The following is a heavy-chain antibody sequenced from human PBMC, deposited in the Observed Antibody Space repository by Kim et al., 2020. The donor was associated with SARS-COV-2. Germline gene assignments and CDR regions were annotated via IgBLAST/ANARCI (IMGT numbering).Heavy chain of an antibody. CDR2: IYYSGST. CDR3: ARRRRETNRGWFDP. Sequence: SETLSLTCTVSGGSISSSSYYWGWIRQPPGKGLEWIGSIYYSGSTYYNPSLKSRVTISVDTSKNQFSLKLRSVTAADTAVYYCARRRRETNRGWFDPWGQGTLVTVSS. J-gene: IGHJ5*02. CDR1: GGSISSSSYY. D-gene: IGHD1-26*01. V-gene: IGHV4-39*01.